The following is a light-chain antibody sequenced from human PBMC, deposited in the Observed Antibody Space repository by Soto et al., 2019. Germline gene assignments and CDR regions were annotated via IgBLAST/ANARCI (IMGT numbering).Light chain of an antibody. J-gene: IGKJ1*01. CDR3: QQSYKSPPT. CDR1: QSLSSSY. CDR2: GAS. Sequence: EIVLTQSPGTLSFSPGERATLSCRASQSLSSSYLVWYQQKPGQAPRLLIYGASSRATGIPDRFSGSGSGTDFTLTISSLQPEDFATYYCQQSYKSPPTFGPGTKVDIK. V-gene: IGKV3-20*01.